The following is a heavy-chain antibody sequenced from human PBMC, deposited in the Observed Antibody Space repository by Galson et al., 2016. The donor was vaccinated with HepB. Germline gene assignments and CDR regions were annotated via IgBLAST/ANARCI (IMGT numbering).Heavy chain of an antibody. CDR2: IYYTGTT. J-gene: IGHJ4*02. V-gene: IGHV4-61*01. Sequence: SETLSLTCTVSGGSVRSAYYYWTWVRQPPGKGLEWIGYIYYTGTTTYNPSLKSRVTISLDTSKNQFSLRLSSVTAADTAMYYCARVPLDDYREHGVGTCWGQGTLVAVSS. CDR1: GGSVRSAYYY. CDR3: ARVPLDDYREHGVGTC. D-gene: IGHD4-17*01.